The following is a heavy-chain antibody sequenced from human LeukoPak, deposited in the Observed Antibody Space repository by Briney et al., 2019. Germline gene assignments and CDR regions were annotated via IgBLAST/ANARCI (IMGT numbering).Heavy chain of an antibody. CDR1: DYSISGAYY. Sequence: KPSETLSLTCAVSDYSISGAYYWGWIRQPPGKGLEWIGSIYHSGSTDYNPSLKSRVTISVDTSKNQFSLKLRSVTAADTAVYYCARDQAYCGGDCYFDFWGQGTLVTVSS. CDR2: IYHSGST. CDR3: ARDQAYCGGDCYFDF. D-gene: IGHD2-21*02. V-gene: IGHV4-38-2*02. J-gene: IGHJ4*02.